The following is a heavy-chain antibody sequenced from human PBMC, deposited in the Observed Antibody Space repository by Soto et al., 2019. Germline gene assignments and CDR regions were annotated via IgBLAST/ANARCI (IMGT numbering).Heavy chain of an antibody. J-gene: IGHJ3*02. CDR2: IRPDGGDK. CDR1: GFTFSTYW. D-gene: IGHD2-21*02. CDR3: ARALMAVTSQDAFDI. Sequence: GVSLRLSCAGPGFTFSTYWINWVRQAPGKGLEWVANIRPDGGDKHYVDSVKGRFTISRDNAKNSLYLQMNSLRADDTAVYYCARALMAVTSQDAFDIWGQGTMVTVSS. V-gene: IGHV3-7*01.